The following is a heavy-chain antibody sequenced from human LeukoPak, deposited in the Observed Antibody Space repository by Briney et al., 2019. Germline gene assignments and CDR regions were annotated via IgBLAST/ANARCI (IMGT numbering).Heavy chain of an antibody. D-gene: IGHD6-13*01. CDR2: ISSDGSTT. V-gene: IGHV3-74*01. Sequence: GGSLRLSCAASGFTFSSFWMHWVRQAPGKGPVWVSRISSDGSTTRYADSVKGRFTISRDNAKNTLYLQMNSLRAEDTAVYYCARDQSAQQQLVPLDYWGQGTLVTVSS. J-gene: IGHJ4*02. CDR1: GFTFSSFW. CDR3: ARDQSAQQQLVPLDY.